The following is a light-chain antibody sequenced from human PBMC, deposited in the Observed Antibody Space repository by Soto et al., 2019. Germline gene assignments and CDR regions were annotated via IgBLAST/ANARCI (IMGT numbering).Light chain of an antibody. Sequence: DIQMTQSPSSLSASVGDRVTIACRASQNITNFLNWYQHNPGKAPNLLIFAASHLQSGVSSRFSGSGSGTDFTLTISRLHPEDFATFYCQESACTRWAFGQGTKVEIK. CDR2: AAS. CDR1: QNITNF. CDR3: QESACTRWA. V-gene: IGKV1-39*01. J-gene: IGKJ1*01.